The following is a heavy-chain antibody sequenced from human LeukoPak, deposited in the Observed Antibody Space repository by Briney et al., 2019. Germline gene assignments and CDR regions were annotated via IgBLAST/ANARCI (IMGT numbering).Heavy chain of an antibody. D-gene: IGHD5-12*01. Sequence: PGGSLRLSCAASGFTFSNYAMNWVRQAPGKGLEWVSLIIGSSGATFYADSVKGRFTTSRDHSKNTLYLQMNSLRAEDTAVYYCAKGGYDYVEIGYFDYWGQGTMVTVSS. CDR3: AKGGYDYVEIGYFDY. CDR1: GFTFSNYA. V-gene: IGHV3-23*01. J-gene: IGHJ4*02. CDR2: IIGSSGAT.